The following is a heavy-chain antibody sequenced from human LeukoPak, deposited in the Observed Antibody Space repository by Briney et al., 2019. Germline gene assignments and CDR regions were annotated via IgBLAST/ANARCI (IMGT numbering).Heavy chain of an antibody. Sequence: GGSLRLSCAASGFTFITSGMHWVRQAPGKGLEWVAVICYDGSNKYYADSVKGRFTISRDNSKNTLYLQMNSLRAEDTAVYYCARGWRELNYWGQGTLVTVSS. V-gene: IGHV3-33*01. CDR3: ARGWRELNY. CDR1: GFTFITSG. J-gene: IGHJ4*02. D-gene: IGHD1-26*01. CDR2: ICYDGSNK.